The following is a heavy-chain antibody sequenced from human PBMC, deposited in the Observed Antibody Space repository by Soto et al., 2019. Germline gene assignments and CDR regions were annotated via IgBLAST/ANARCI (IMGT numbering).Heavy chain of an antibody. CDR2: INGGTGKT. V-gene: IGHV1-3*01. CDR3: ARESGNWNDGKFDR. CDR1: GSLFTTYS. D-gene: IGHD1-1*01. Sequence: ASVKVSCKTSGSLFTTYSLHWVRQAPGQGLEWMGWINGGTGKTKFSQKFQGRVTLNRGTSASTAFMELSSLRFEDTAVYYCARESGNWNDGKFDRWGQGTLVSVSS. J-gene: IGHJ5*02.